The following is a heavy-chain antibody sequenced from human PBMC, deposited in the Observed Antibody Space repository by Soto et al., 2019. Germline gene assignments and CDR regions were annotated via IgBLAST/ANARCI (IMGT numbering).Heavy chain of an antibody. CDR3: ARMESFGSLNWFDP. CDR2: MNPGSGDT. J-gene: IGHJ5*02. Sequence: ASVKVSCKASGYTFTNNDVSWVRQATGQGLEWMGWMNPGSGDTEYAQKFQGRVTMTRDISIATAYMELNSLTSEDTAIYYCARMESFGSLNWFDPWGQGTLVTGSS. D-gene: IGHD5-18*01. CDR1: GYTFTNND. V-gene: IGHV1-8*02.